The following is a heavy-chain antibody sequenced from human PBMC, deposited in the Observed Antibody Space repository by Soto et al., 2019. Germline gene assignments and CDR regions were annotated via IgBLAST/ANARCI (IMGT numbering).Heavy chain of an antibody. Sequence: EVQLLESGGGLVQPGGSLRLSCAASGFTFSSYAMSWVRQAPGKGLEWVSAISGSGGSTYYADSVKGRFTISRDNSKNTLYLQINRLRAEDTAVYYCAKLGQVYYDFWGGYSHDSGGQGTLVTVSS. CDR3: AKLGQVYYDFWGGYSHDS. J-gene: IGHJ4*02. CDR2: ISGSGGST. V-gene: IGHV3-23*01. CDR1: GFTFSSYA. D-gene: IGHD3-3*01.